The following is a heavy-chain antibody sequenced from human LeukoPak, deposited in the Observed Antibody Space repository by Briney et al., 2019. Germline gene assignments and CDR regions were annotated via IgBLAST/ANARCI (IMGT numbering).Heavy chain of an antibody. Sequence: SETLSLTCAVYGGSFSGYYWNWIRQPPGKGLEWIGEINHSGSTNYNPSLKSRVTISVDTSKNQFSLKLTSVTAADTAVYYCARATGMAAAGSYYFDYRGQGTLVTVSS. CDR1: GGSFSGYY. D-gene: IGHD6-13*01. CDR2: INHSGST. CDR3: ARATGMAAAGSYYFDY. J-gene: IGHJ4*02. V-gene: IGHV4-34*01.